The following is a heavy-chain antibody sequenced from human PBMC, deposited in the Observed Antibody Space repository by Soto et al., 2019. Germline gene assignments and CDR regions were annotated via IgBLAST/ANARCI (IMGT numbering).Heavy chain of an antibody. Sequence: PGGSLRLSCAASGFTFSSYWMSWVRQAPGKGLEWVANIKKDGSEKYYADSVKGRFTISRDNSKSILYLQMNSLKAMDTACPMLPGANDFRGQGTLVTLFS. V-gene: IGHV3-7*03. CDR1: GFTFSSYW. D-gene: IGHD3-10*01. CDR2: IKKDGSEK. CDR3: PGANDF. J-gene: IGHJ4*02.